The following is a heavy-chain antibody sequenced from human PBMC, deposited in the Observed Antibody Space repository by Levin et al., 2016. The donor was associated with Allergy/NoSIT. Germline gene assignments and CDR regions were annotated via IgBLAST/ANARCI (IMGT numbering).Heavy chain of an antibody. CDR1: GDSVSSGSHY. V-gene: IGHV4-61*01. D-gene: IGHD3-10*01. J-gene: IGHJ4*02. CDR2: VHYSGST. CDR3: AREWMVRGVIGY. Sequence: SETLSLTCTVSGDSVSSGSHYWTWIRQPPGKGLEWIGNVHYSGSTNYNPSLWGRVTISLDTSKDQFSLNLSFVTAADTAVYYCAREWMVRGVIGYWGQGTLVTVSS.